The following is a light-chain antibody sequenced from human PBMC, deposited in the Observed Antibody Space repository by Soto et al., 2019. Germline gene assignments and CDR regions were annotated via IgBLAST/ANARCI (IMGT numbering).Light chain of an antibody. Sequence: QSALTQPPSASGTPGQRVTISCSGSSSNIGSKYVYWYQQLPGTAPKLLMYRNNQRPSGVPDRFSGSKSGTSASLAISGLRSEDEADYYCAAWDDSLSAWVFGGGTKLTVL. J-gene: IGLJ3*02. CDR1: SSNIGSKY. CDR2: RNN. V-gene: IGLV1-47*01. CDR3: AAWDDSLSAWV.